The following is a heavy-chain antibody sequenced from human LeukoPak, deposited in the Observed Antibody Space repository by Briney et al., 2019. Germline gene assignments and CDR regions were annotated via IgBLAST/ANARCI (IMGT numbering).Heavy chain of an antibody. CDR3: ARDPRTLTPQYFDC. D-gene: IGHD1-14*01. CDR1: GYTFTSYG. CDR2: ISAYNGNT. V-gene: IGHV1-18*01. Sequence: ASVTVSCKASGYTFTSYGISWVRQAPGQGLEWLGWISAYNGNTNYAQKLQGRVTMTTDTSTSTAYMELRSLRSDDTAVYYCARDPRTLTPQYFDCRGQGTLVTVSS. J-gene: IGHJ4*02.